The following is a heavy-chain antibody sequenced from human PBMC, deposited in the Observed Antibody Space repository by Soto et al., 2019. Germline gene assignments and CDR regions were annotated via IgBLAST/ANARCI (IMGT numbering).Heavy chain of an antibody. Sequence: ASVKVSCKASGYTFTSYAMHWVRQAPGQRLEWMGWINAGNGNTKYSQKFQGRVTITRDTSASTAYMELSSLRSEDTAVYYCARVYCSSTSCYGSPFDYWGQGTLVTVSS. D-gene: IGHD2-2*01. CDR1: GYTFTSYA. CDR2: INAGNGNT. J-gene: IGHJ4*02. V-gene: IGHV1-3*01. CDR3: ARVYCSSTSCYGSPFDY.